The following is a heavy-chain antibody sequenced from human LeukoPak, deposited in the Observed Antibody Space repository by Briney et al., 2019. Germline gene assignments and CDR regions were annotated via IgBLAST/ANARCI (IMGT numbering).Heavy chain of an antibody. D-gene: IGHD3-22*01. Sequence: ASVKVSCKASGGTFSSYAISWVRQAPGQGLEWMGGIIPIFGTANYAQKFQGRVTITADKSTSTAYMEQSSLRSEDTAVYYCAFSGDSSGYYPLSVLSPFDYWGQGTLVTVSS. V-gene: IGHV1-69*06. CDR3: AFSGDSSGYYPLSVLSPFDY. CDR2: IIPIFGTA. CDR1: GGTFSSYA. J-gene: IGHJ4*02.